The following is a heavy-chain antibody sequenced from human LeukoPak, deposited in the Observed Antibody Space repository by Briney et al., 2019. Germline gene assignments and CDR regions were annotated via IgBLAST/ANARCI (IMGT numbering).Heavy chain of an antibody. CDR2: IRSTANGYAT. CDR1: GFTFSGSA. D-gene: IGHD3-10*01. V-gene: IGHV3-73*01. J-gene: IGHJ4*02. Sequence: GGSLRLSCAASGFTFSGSALHWVRQASGKGLEWVGRIRSTANGYATAYAASVKGRFTISRDDSKNTAYLQMDSLKTEDTAVYYCTGNYYGSGSYADFDYWSQETLVTVSS. CDR3: TGNYYGSGSYADFDY.